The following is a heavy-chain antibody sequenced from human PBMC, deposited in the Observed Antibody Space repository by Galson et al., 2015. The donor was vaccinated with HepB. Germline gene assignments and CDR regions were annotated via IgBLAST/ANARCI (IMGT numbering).Heavy chain of an antibody. J-gene: IGHJ3*02. D-gene: IGHD7-27*01. Sequence: QSGAEVKKPGETLKISCMGSGYSFTNYWIGWVRQMPGKGLEWMGIIYPGDSDTRYSPSFQGQVTISADKSISTAYLQWSSLKASDTAMYYCASLIPSLTGDDAFDIWGQGTMVTVSS. V-gene: IGHV5-51*01. CDR3: ASLIPSLTGDDAFDI. CDR1: GYSFTNYW. CDR2: IYPGDSDT.